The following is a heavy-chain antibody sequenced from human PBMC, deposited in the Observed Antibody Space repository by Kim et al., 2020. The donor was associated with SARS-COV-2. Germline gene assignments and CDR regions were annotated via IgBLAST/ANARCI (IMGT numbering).Heavy chain of an antibody. CDR1: GYTFTGLH. J-gene: IGHJ4*02. Sequence: ASVKVSCKTSGYTFTGLHLHWVRQAPGQGLEWMGSINTNTGGTDSAQEFQGRLTMTRDTSISTAFMELNRLTSDDTAVYYCAPEVTGTGYFDSWGQGTLVTVSS. D-gene: IGHD2-21*02. V-gene: IGHV1-2*02. CDR3: APEVTGTGYFDS. CDR2: INTNTGGT.